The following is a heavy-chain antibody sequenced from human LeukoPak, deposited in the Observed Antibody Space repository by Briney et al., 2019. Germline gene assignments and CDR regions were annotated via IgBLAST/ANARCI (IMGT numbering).Heavy chain of an antibody. J-gene: IGHJ4*02. Sequence: SETLSLTCTVSGNSISSGDNYWSWIRQPPGKGLEWIGEINHSGSTNYNPSLKSRVTISVDTSKNQFSLKLSSVTAADTAVYYCASRDYYDSSGYLPLWGQGTLVTVSS. CDR1: GNSISSGDNY. D-gene: IGHD3-22*01. V-gene: IGHV4-39*07. CDR3: ASRDYYDSSGYLPL. CDR2: INHSGST.